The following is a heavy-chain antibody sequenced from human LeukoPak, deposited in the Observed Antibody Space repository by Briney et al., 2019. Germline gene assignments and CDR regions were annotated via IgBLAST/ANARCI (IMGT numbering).Heavy chain of an antibody. J-gene: IGHJ4*02. CDR3: ANLSPTTVMTFDY. Sequence: GASVKVSCKASGGTFSSYAISWVRQAPGQGLEWMGGIIPIFGTANYAQKFQGRVTITTDESTSTAYMELSSLRSEDTAVYNCANLSPTTVMTFDYWGQGTLVTVSS. CDR1: GGTFSSYA. D-gene: IGHD4-17*01. CDR2: IIPIFGTA. V-gene: IGHV1-69*05.